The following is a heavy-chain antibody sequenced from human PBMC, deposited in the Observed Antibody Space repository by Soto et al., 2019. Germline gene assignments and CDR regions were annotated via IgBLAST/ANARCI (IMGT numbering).Heavy chain of an antibody. CDR3: ARESGDSQARYYYYGMDV. J-gene: IGHJ6*02. Sequence: EVQLVESGGGLVQPGGSLRLSCAASGFTFSSYEMNWVRQAPGKGLEWVSYISSSGSTIYYADSVKGRFTISRDNAKNSLYLQMNSLRAEDTAVYYCARESGDSQARYYYYGMDVWGQGTTVTVSS. D-gene: IGHD7-27*01. CDR1: GFTFSSYE. V-gene: IGHV3-48*03. CDR2: ISSSGSTI.